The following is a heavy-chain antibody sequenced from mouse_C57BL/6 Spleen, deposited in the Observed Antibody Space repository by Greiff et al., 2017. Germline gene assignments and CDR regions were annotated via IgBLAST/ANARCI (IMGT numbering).Heavy chain of an antibody. CDR1: GYTFTSYW. V-gene: IGHV1-52*01. J-gene: IGHJ4*01. CDR2: IDPSDSET. Sequence: QVQLQQPGAELVRPGSSVKLSCKASGYTFTSYWMHWVKQRPIQGLEWIGNIDPSDSETHYNQKFKDKATLTVDKSSSTAYMQLSSLTSEDSAVYYCARKAGTGDYAMDDWGQGTSVTVSS. D-gene: IGHD4-1*01. CDR3: ARKAGTGDYAMDD.